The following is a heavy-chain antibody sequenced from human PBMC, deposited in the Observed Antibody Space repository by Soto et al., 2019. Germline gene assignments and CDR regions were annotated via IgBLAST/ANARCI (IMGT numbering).Heavy chain of an antibody. CDR2: INLDGSEK. CDR3: ARVIMDV. Sequence: PGGSLRLSCAASGFTFSDYWMSWVRQTPGKGLEWVGNINLDGSEKYYAGFVKGRFTFSRDNVKNSLYLQMSSLRDEDTAVYYCARVIMDVWGQGTTVTVS. CDR1: GFTFSDYW. J-gene: IGHJ6*02. V-gene: IGHV3-7*02.